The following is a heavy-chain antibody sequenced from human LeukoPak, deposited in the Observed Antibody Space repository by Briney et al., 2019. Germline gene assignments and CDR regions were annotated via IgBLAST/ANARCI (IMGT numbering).Heavy chain of an antibody. V-gene: IGHV3-7*01. D-gene: IGHD3-22*01. CDR2: IKQDGSEE. Sequence: GGSLRLSCAASGFTFSSHWMSRVRQAPGKGLEWVANIKQDGSEEYYVDSVKGRFTISRDNAKDSLYLQMNSLRAEDTAVYYCARDGRTYYDSSGYSYWGQGTLVTVSS. CDR3: ARDGRTYYDSSGYSY. J-gene: IGHJ4*02. CDR1: GFTFSSHW.